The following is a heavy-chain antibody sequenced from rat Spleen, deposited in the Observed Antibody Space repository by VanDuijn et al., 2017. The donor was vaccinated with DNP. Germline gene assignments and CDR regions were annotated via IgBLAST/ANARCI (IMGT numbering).Heavy chain of an antibody. J-gene: IGHJ2*01. CDR3: ATEALDY. Sequence: EVQLQESGPGLVKPSQSLSLTCSVTGYSITSGFRWTWIRKFPGNKLEWMGYINSEGSTDYNPSLKSRVSITRDTSKNQFFLQVNSVTTEDTATYYCATEALDYWGQGVMVTVSS. CDR1: GYSITSGFR. CDR2: INSEGST. V-gene: IGHV3-3*01.